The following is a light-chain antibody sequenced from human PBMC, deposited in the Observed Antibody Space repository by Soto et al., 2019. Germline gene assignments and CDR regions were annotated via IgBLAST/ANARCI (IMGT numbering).Light chain of an antibody. CDR1: PSDVGASNY. Sequence: HSALTQPHSASGSPGQSVTISCTGTPSDVGASNYVSWYQQQPGKAPKLMISEVSKRPSGVPDRFAGSKSGNTASLAVSGLQAEDEADYYCSSSAGTKNMVFGAGTKLTVL. CDR2: EVS. V-gene: IGLV2-8*01. J-gene: IGLJ2*01. CDR3: SSSAGTKNMV.